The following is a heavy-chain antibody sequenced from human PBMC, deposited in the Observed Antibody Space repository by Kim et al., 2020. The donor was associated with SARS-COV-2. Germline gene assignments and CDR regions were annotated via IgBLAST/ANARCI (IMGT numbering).Heavy chain of an antibody. CDR1: GGTFSSYA. CDR3: ARGVVVPAARYLEPYFDY. J-gene: IGHJ4*02. Sequence: SVKVSCKASGGTFSSYAISWVRQAPGQGLEWMGGIIPIFGTANYAQKFQGRVTITADESTSTAYMELSSLRSEDTAVYYCARGVVVPAARYLEPYFDYWGQGTLVTVSS. V-gene: IGHV1-69*13. D-gene: IGHD2-2*01. CDR2: IIPIFGTA.